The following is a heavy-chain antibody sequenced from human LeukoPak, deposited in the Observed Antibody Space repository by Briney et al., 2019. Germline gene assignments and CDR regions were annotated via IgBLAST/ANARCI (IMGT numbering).Heavy chain of an antibody. V-gene: IGHV4-4*02. CDR2: IYHSGST. D-gene: IGHD3-22*01. CDR3: ARGGESGAADSSGYYIDY. Sequence: SETLSLTCAVSGGSISSSNCWSWVRQPPGKGLDWIGEIYHSGSTNYNPSLKSRVTISVDKSKNQFSLKLSSVTAADTAVYYCARGGESGAADSSGYYIDYWGQGTLVTVSS. CDR1: GGSISSSNC. J-gene: IGHJ4*02.